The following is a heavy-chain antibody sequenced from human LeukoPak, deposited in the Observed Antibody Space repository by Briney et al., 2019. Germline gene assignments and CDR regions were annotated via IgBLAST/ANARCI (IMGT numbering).Heavy chain of an antibody. CDR3: VTNSGNDAYMDV. CDR2: ISSSGSYI. D-gene: IGHD5-12*01. J-gene: IGHJ6*03. CDR1: GFTFSTYA. Sequence: GGSLRLSCAASGFTFSTYAMNWVRQAPGKGLEWVSSISSSGSYIYYADSMQGRFTISRDNARNSLYLQMNSLRAEDTAVYYCVTNSGNDAYMDVWGKGITVIVSS. V-gene: IGHV3-21*06.